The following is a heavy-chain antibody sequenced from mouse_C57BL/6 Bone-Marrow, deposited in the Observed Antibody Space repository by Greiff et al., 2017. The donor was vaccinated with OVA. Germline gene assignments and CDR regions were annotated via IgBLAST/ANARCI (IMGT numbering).Heavy chain of an antibody. Sequence: EVKLVESEGGLVQPGSSMKLSCTASGFTFSDYYMAWVRQVPEKGLEWVANINYDGSSTYYLDSLKSRFIISRDNAKNILYLQMSSLKSEDTATYYCARDITTVVARDDYWGQGTTLTVSS. CDR2: INYDGSST. CDR3: ARDITTVVARDDY. J-gene: IGHJ2*01. V-gene: IGHV5-16*01. D-gene: IGHD1-1*01. CDR1: GFTFSDYY.